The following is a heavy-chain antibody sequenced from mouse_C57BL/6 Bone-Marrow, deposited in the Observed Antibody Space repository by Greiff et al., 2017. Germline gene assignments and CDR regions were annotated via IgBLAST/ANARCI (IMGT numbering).Heavy chain of an antibody. D-gene: IGHD1-1*01. Sequence: EVKLQQSGPELVKPGASVKIPCKASGYTFTDYNMDWVKQSHGKSLEWIGDINPNNGGTIYNQKFKGKATLTVDKSSSTAYMELRSLTSEDTAVXYCASWNYYGSSYAFAYWGQGTLVTVAA. CDR3: ASWNYYGSSYAFAY. CDR1: GYTFTDYN. CDR2: INPNNGGT. J-gene: IGHJ3*01. V-gene: IGHV1-18*01.